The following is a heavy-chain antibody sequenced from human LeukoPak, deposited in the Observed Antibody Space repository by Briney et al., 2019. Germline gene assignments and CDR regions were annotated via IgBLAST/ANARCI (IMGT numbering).Heavy chain of an antibody. V-gene: IGHV4-34*01. CDR3: ARNEYSSGWVDY. Sequence: SSETLSLTCAVYGGSFSGYYWSWIRQPPGEGLGWIGEINNSGSTNYNPSLKSRVTISVDTSKKQFSLKLSSVTAAATAVYYCARNEYSSGWVDYWGQGTLVTVSS. CDR1: GGSFSGYY. D-gene: IGHD6-19*01. CDR2: INNSGST. J-gene: IGHJ4*02.